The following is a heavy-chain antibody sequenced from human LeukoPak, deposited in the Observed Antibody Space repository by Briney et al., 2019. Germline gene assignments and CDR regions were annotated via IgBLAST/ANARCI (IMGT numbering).Heavy chain of an antibody. CDR2: INHSGST. Sequence: SETLSLTCAVYGGSFSGYYWSWIRQPPGKGLEWIGEINHSGSTNYNPSLKSRVTISVDTSKNQFSLKLSSVTAADTAVYYCARRALDYYGSGIDTSWFDPWGQGTLVTVSS. CDR3: ARRALDYYGSGIDTSWFDP. D-gene: IGHD3-10*01. V-gene: IGHV4-34*01. CDR1: GGSFSGYY. J-gene: IGHJ5*02.